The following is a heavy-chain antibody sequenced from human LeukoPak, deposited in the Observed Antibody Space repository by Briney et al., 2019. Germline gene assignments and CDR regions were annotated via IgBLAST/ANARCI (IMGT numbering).Heavy chain of an antibody. V-gene: IGHV4-59*01. CDR3: ARGPRRDCSSGACYSSFDY. D-gene: IGHD2-15*01. J-gene: IGHJ4*02. Sequence: SETLSLTCTVSGGSISSYYWSWIRQTPGKRLEWIGQVYYSGSTYYNPSLKSRVSISVDTSKSQFSLKVSSVTAADTAVYYCARGPRRDCSSGACYSSFDYWGQGTLVTVSS. CDR2: VYYSGST. CDR1: GGSISSYY.